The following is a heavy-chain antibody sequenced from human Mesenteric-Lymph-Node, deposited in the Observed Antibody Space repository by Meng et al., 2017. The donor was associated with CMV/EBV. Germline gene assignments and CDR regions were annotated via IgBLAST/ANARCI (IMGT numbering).Heavy chain of an antibody. CDR2: MNPNSGNT. J-gene: IGHJ6*02. CDR3: ARDGMTAVSTYYYHYGMDV. D-gene: IGHD4-11*01. Sequence: ASVKVSCKASGYTFTSYDINWVRQATGQGLEWMGWMNPNSGNTGYAQKFQGRVTITRNTSISTAYMELSSLRSEDTAVYYCARDGMTAVSTYYYHYGMDVWGQGTTVTVSS. CDR1: GYTFTSYD. V-gene: IGHV1-8*03.